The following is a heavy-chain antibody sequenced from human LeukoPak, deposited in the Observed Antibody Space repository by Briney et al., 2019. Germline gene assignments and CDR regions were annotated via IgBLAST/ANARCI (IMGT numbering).Heavy chain of an antibody. V-gene: IGHV3-48*03. D-gene: IGHD6-19*01. Sequence: GGSLRLSCVASGFTFSSYEMNWVRQAPGKGLEWVSYITRSTTTIYYADSVKGRLTISRDNAKHLLYLQMNSLRAEDTAVYYCARSHGYVSSGRSYYFDYWGQGTLVTVSS. CDR1: GFTFSSYE. CDR3: ARSHGYVSSGRSYYFDY. CDR2: ITRSTTTI. J-gene: IGHJ4*02.